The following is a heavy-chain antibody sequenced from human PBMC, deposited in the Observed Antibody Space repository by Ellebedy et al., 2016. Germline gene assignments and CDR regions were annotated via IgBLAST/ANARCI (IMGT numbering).Heavy chain of an antibody. CDR3: ARYGKQLVPT. CDR2: INAANGNT. V-gene: IGHV1-3*01. CDR1: GYTFTNYA. Sequence: ASVKVSCKASGYTFTNYALHWVRQAPGQRLEWMGWINAANGNTKYSQKFQGRVTMTTDTSTSTAYMELRSLRSDDTAVYYCARYGKQLVPTWGQGTLVTVSS. D-gene: IGHD6-13*01. J-gene: IGHJ5*02.